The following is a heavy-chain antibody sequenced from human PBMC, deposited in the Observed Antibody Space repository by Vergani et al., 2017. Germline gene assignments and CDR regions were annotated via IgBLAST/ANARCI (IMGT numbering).Heavy chain of an antibody. Sequence: QVQLQQWGAGLLKPSETLSLTCAVSGGSFSGYYWRWIRQPPGKGLEWIGEINHSGSTNYNPSLKSRVTISVDTSKNQFSLKLSAVTAADTAVYYCARSVSSGYYYYYMDVWGKGTTVTVSS. J-gene: IGHJ6*03. CDR3: ARSVSSGYYYYYMDV. CDR2: INHSGST. V-gene: IGHV4-34*01. CDR1: GGSFSGYY.